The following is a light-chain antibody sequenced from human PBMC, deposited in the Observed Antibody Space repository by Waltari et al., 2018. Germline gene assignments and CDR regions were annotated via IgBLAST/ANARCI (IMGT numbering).Light chain of an antibody. V-gene: IGLV2-14*03. CDR3: SSHTSNSIVV. Sequence: QSALTQPASVSGSPGQSITISCTGPRSDVGGYDSVPWYQQRPGKAPKVMIYDVSNRPSGVSNRFSGSKSGNTASLTISGLQAEDEAEYYCSSHTSNSIVVFGGGTKLTVL. J-gene: IGLJ2*01. CDR2: DVS. CDR1: RSDVGGYDS.